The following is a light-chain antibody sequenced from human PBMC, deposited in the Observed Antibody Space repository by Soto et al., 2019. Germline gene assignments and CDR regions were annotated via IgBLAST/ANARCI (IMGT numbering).Light chain of an antibody. CDR3: GSYTTSTARFV. J-gene: IGLJ1*01. CDR1: SSDVGNYDR. Sequence: QSVLTQPPSVSGSPGQSVTIPCTGTSSDVGNYDRVSWYHQAPGTAPKLMIYEVSNRPSGVPDRFSGSKSGNTASLSISGLQAEDEGDYYCGSYTTSTARFVLGTGTKVTVL. CDR2: EVS. V-gene: IGLV2-18*02.